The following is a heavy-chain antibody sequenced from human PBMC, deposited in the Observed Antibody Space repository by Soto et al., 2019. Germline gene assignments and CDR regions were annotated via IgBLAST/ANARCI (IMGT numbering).Heavy chain of an antibody. D-gene: IGHD6-13*01. CDR1: GDSVSSNSAA. Sequence: PSQTLSLTCAISGDSVSSNSAAWNWIRQSPSRGLEWLGRTYYRSKWYNDYAVSVKSRITINTDTSKNQFSLQLNSVTPEDTAVYYCARVFFIAAAGSRYYYYGMDVWGQGTTVTVSS. V-gene: IGHV6-1*01. CDR2: TYYRSKWYN. J-gene: IGHJ6*02. CDR3: ARVFFIAAAGSRYYYYGMDV.